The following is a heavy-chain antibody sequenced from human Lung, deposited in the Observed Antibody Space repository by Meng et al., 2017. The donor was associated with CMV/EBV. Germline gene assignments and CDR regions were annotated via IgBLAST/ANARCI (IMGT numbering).Heavy chain of an antibody. V-gene: IGHV1-18*01. CDR3: ARDGPCITITGVAICGLDD. CDR2: ISDYDGNT. D-gene: IGHD3-3*01. Sequence: ASVXVSXXASGYTFSSYDITWVRQAPGKGLEWMGWISDYDGNTKYAEKFQDRFTMTTDTSTSTAYMELRSLTSDDTAMYYCARDGPCITITGVAICGLDDWGQGTXVTVSS. J-gene: IGHJ6*02. CDR1: GYTFSSYD.